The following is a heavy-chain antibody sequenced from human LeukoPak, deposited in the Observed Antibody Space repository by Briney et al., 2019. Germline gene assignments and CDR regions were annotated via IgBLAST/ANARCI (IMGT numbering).Heavy chain of an antibody. D-gene: IGHD3-10*01. CDR2: MNPNSGNT. J-gene: IGHJ6*02. CDR1: RYTFTSYD. Sequence: ASVTVSCKASRYTFTSYDINWVRQATGQGLEWMGWMNPNSGNTGYEQKFQGRVTMTRNTSISTAYMELSSLRSEDTAVYYCARVPTKAMVRGVVKYYYYGMDVWGQRTTVTVSS. V-gene: IGHV1-8*01. CDR3: ARVPTKAMVRGVVKYYYYGMDV.